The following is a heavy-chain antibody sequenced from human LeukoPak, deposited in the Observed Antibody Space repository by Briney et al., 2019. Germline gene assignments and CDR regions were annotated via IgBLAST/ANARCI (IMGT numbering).Heavy chain of an antibody. CDR1: GGSISSGSYY. V-gene: IGHV4-61*02. D-gene: IGHD6-19*01. Sequence: SETLSLTCTVSGGSISSGSYYWGWIRQRAGKGLEWIGRIYTSGSTNYNPSLRSRVTVSIDTSKNQFSLKLSSVTAADTAVYYCARENSSGWVIYWGQGTLVTVSS. CDR2: IYTSGST. J-gene: IGHJ4*02. CDR3: ARENSSGWVIY.